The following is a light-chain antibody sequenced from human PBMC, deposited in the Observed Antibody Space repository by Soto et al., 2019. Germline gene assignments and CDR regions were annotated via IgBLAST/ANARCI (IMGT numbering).Light chain of an antibody. CDR1: PSISGW. CDR3: QPYNKYGSWT. J-gene: IGKJ1*01. V-gene: IGKV1-5*03. Sequence: DIQMTQSPSTLSASVGDRVTITCRASPSISGWLAWYQQNPGKAPKLLIYKASTLESGVPSRFSGSGSGTEFTLTISSLQPDDFATYYCQPYNKYGSWTCGQGTKVEIK. CDR2: KAS.